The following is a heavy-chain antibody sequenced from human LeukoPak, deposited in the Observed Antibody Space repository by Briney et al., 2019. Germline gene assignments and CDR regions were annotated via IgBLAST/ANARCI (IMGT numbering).Heavy chain of an antibody. CDR1: GGSISSYY. J-gene: IGHJ5*02. D-gene: IGHD3-3*01. CDR2: IYYSGST. Sequence: PSETLSLTCTVSGGSISSYYWSWIRQPPGKGLEWIGYIYYSGSTNYNPSLKSRVTISVDTPKNQFSLKLSSVTAADTAVYYCARDLSPIDDFWSGYRYRGLDPWGQGTLVTVSS. V-gene: IGHV4-59*01. CDR3: ARDLSPIDDFWSGYRYRGLDP.